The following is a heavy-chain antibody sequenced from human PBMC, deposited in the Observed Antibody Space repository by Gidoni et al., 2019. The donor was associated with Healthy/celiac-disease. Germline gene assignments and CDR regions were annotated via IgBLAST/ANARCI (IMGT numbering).Heavy chain of an antibody. D-gene: IGHD4-17*01. CDR3: ATLYGDYEGDY. V-gene: IGHV4-39*01. Sequence: QLQLQESGPGLVKPSETLSLTCTVSGGFISSSSYYWGWIRQPPGKGLEWIGSIYYSGSTYYNPSLKSRVTISVDTSKNQFSLKLSSVTAADTAVYYCATLYGDYEGDYWGQGTLVTVSS. CDR1: GGFISSSSYY. J-gene: IGHJ4*02. CDR2: IYYSGST.